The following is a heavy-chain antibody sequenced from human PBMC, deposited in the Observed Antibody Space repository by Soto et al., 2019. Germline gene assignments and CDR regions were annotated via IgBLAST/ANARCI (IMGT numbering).Heavy chain of an antibody. D-gene: IGHD6-19*01. CDR1: GFTFSSYA. CDR2: ISYDGSNK. J-gene: IGHJ4*02. V-gene: IGHV3-30-3*01. Sequence: GGSLRLSCAASGFTFSSYAMHWVRQAPGKGLEWVAVISYDGSNKYYADSVKGRFTISRDNSKNTLYLQMNSLRAEDTAVYYCARDRGQWPQPDYWGQGTLVTVSS. CDR3: ARDRGQWPQPDY.